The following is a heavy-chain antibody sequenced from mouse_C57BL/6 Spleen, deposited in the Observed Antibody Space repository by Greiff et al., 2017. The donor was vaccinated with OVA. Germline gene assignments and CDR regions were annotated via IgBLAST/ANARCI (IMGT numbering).Heavy chain of an antibody. CDR1: GYAFSSYW. V-gene: IGHV1-80*01. CDR3: ASRDYSNWDWYFDV. Sequence: QVQLQQSGAELVKPGASVKISCKASGYAFSSYWMNWVKQRPGKGLEWIGQIYPGDGDTNYNGKFKGKATLTADKSSSTAYMQLSSLTSEDSAVYFCASRDYSNWDWYFDVWGTGTTVTVSS. CDR2: IYPGDGDT. J-gene: IGHJ1*03. D-gene: IGHD2-5*01.